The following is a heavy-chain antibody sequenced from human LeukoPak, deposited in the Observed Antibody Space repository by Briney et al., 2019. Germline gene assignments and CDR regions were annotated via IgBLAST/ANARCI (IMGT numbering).Heavy chain of an antibody. J-gene: IGHJ4*02. CDR2: VYYSGST. CDR1: GGSISSYY. Sequence: SETLSLTCTVSGGSISSYYWSWIRQPPGKGLEWIGYVYYSGSTNYNPPLKSRVTISVDTSKNQFSLKLSSVTAADTAVYYCARSLRRSGSSVDYWGQGTLVTVSS. D-gene: IGHD3-10*01. CDR3: ARSLRRSGSSVDY. V-gene: IGHV4-59*01.